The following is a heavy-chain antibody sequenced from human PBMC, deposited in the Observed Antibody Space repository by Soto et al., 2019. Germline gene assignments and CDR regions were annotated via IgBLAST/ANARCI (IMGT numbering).Heavy chain of an antibody. J-gene: IGHJ4*02. CDR2: IIPIFGTA. CDR3: ARAVYCGGDCYHPHPLGY. Sequence: QVQLVQSGAEVKKPGSSVKVSCKASGGTFSSYAISWVRQAPGQGLEWMGGIIPIFGTANYAQKFQGRVTITADESTSTAYMELSSLRSEDTAVYYCARAVYCGGDCYHPHPLGYWGQGTLVTVSS. CDR1: GGTFSSYA. V-gene: IGHV1-69*12. D-gene: IGHD2-21*02.